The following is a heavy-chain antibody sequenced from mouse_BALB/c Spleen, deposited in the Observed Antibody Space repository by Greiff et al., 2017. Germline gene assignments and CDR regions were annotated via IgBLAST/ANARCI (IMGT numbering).Heavy chain of an antibody. J-gene: IGHJ4*01. D-gene: IGHD1-1*01. V-gene: IGHV2-5-1*01. CDR1: GFSLTSYG. CDR2: IWRGGST. CDR3: VKREGYYGSRGGYAMDY. Sequence: QVQLQQSGPSLVQPSQSLSITCTVSGFSLTSYGVHWVRQSPGKGLEWLGVIWRGGSTDYNAAFMSRLSITKDNSKSQVFFKMNSLQADDTAIYYCVKREGYYGSRGGYAMDYWGQGTSVTVSA.